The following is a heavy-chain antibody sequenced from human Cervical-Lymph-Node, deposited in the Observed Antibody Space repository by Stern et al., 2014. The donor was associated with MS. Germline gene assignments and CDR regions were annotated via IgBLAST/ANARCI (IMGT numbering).Heavy chain of an antibody. V-gene: IGHV3-23*01. CDR1: GFEFGAFA. CDR3: AKAGGANYYFYHDLDA. J-gene: IGHJ6*02. CDR2: VSGGGGGT. D-gene: IGHD4/OR15-4a*01. Sequence: EVQLLESGGKLVQPGGSLRLSCVTSGFEFGAFAMSWVRQAPGKGLEWVSIVSGGGGGTYYADSVRGRFTISRDNAHNTRFLQMNSLRAEDTAIYYCAKAGGANYYFYHDLDAWGQGTAVIVSS.